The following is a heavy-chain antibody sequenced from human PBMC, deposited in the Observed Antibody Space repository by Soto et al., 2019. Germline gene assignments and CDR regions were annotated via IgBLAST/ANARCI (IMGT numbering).Heavy chain of an antibody. D-gene: IGHD3-9*01. CDR2: ISYDGSNK. J-gene: IGHJ3*02. V-gene: IGHV3-30-3*01. CDR3: AEPYYDILTGPLGAFDI. CDR1: GFTFSSYA. Sequence: SLRLSCAASGFTFSSYAMHWVRQAPGKGLEWVAVISYDGSNKYYADSVKGRFTISRDNSKDTLYLQMNSLRAEDTAVYYCAEPYYDILTGPLGAFDIWGQGTMVTVSS.